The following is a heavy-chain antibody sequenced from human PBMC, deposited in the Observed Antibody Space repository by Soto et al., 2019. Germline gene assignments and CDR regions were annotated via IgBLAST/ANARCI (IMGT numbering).Heavy chain of an antibody. J-gene: IGHJ4*02. Sequence: QITLKESGPPRVRPTQTLALTCTFSGFSLTTSGVGVGWIRKTPGQAREWLAVIYWDDDKRYSPSLKSRLTITKDTAQNQVVLTRADMDPVDTATYLCAHREYMYGNLDHGYFDYWGQGTLVTVSS. D-gene: IGHD5-18*01. CDR1: GFSLTTSGVG. V-gene: IGHV2-5*02. CDR3: AHREYMYGNLDHGYFDY. CDR2: IYWDDDK.